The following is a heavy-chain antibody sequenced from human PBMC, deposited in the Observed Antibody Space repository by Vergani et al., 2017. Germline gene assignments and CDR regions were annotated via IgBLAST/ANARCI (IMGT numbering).Heavy chain of an antibody. J-gene: IGHJ2*01. CDR2: IDRNYGVK. D-gene: IGHD3-16*01. CDR1: GFTFQAFA. Sequence: EEHLVESGGGLVQPGGSLRLSCTASGFTFQAFAFHWVRQVSVRGLEWVSGIDRNYGVKNGNSFEGRFSISRDNAKKAVFLQMNNLRHEDKALYFCVKDNDYDADGPFDLWGRGTLVTVSS. CDR3: VKDNDYDADGPFDL. V-gene: IGHV3-9*01.